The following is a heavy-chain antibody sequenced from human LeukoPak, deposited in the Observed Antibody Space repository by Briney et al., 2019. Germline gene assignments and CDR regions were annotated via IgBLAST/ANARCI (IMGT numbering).Heavy chain of an antibody. Sequence: GGSPRLSCAASGFTFDDYAMHWVRQAPGKGLEWVSGISWNSGSIGYADSVKGRFTISRDNAKNSLYLQMNSLRAEDTALYYCAKDMSYSSSSYPDYWGQGTLVTVSS. CDR3: AKDMSYSSSSYPDY. CDR2: ISWNSGSI. D-gene: IGHD6-6*01. V-gene: IGHV3-9*01. J-gene: IGHJ4*02. CDR1: GFTFDDYA.